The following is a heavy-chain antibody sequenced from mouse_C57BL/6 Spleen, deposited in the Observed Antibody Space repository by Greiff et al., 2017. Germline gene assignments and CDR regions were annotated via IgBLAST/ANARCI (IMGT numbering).Heavy chain of an antibody. CDR2: INPYNGGT. Sequence: VQLQQSGPVLVKPGASVKMSCKASGYTFTDYYMNWVKQSHGKSLEWIGVINPYNGGTSYNQKFKGKATLTVDKSSSTAYMELNSLTSEDSAVYYCASEVIYYGNYDAMDYWGQGTSVTVSS. V-gene: IGHV1-19*01. D-gene: IGHD2-1*01. CDR1: GYTFTDYY. J-gene: IGHJ4*01. CDR3: ASEVIYYGNYDAMDY.